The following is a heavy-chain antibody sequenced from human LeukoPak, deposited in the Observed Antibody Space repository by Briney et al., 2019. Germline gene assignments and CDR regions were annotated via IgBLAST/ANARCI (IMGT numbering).Heavy chain of an antibody. CDR3: ARYLKDGYNYLDFDS. V-gene: IGHV4-59*08. CDR1: GGSISSYY. J-gene: IGHJ4*02. D-gene: IGHD5-24*01. CDR2: IYYRGST. Sequence: PSETLSLTCTVSGGSISSYYWSWIRQPPGKGLEWIGYIYYRGSTNYNPSLKSRVTILVDTSKNQFSLKLSSVTAADTAVYYCARYLKDGYNYLDFDSWGQGTLVTVSS.